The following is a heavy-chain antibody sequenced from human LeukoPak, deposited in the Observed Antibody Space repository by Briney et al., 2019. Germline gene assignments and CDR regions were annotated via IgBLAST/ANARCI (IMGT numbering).Heavy chain of an antibody. CDR2: IWYDGSNK. J-gene: IGHJ4*02. CDR1: GFTFSSCG. Sequence: PGGSLRLSCAASGFTFSSCGMHWVRQAPGKGLERVAVIWYDGSNKYYTDSVKGRFTASRDNSKNTLYLQMNSLRTEDTAVYYCAREYGSGTYYFDYWGQGTLVTVSS. V-gene: IGHV3-33*01. D-gene: IGHD3-10*01. CDR3: AREYGSGTYYFDY.